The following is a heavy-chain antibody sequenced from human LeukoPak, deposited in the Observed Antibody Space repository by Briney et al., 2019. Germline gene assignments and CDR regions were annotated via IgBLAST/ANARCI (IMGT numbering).Heavy chain of an antibody. Sequence: GGSLRLSCAASGFAFSSYSMNWVRQAPGKGLEWVSYIGTSSSPIYYADSVKGRFTISRDNSKNTLYLQMNSLRAEDTAVYYCAKPPYGSGSYPYYFDYRGQGTLVTVSS. V-gene: IGHV3-48*01. D-gene: IGHD3-10*01. CDR3: AKPPYGSGSYPYYFDY. J-gene: IGHJ4*02. CDR2: IGTSSSPI. CDR1: GFAFSSYS.